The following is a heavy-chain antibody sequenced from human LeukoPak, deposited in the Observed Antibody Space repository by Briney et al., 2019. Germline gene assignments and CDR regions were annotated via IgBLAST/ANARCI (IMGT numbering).Heavy chain of an antibody. D-gene: IGHD5-12*01. CDR1: GYTFTSYG. Sequence: ASVKVSCKASGYTFTSYGISWVRQAPGQGLEWMGWISAYNGNTNYAQKLQGRVTMTTDTSTSTAYMELRSLRYDDTAVYYCARGDQGSRATILHYYGMDVWGQGTTVTVSS. CDR2: ISAYNGNT. J-gene: IGHJ6*02. CDR3: ARGDQGSRATILHYYGMDV. V-gene: IGHV1-18*01.